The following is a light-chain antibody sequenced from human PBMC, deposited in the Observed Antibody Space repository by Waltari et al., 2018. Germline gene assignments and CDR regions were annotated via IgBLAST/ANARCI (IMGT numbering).Light chain of an antibody. CDR1: QTILKSSDNNNY. J-gene: IGKJ5*01. Sequence: DTVMTQSPDSLAVSLGERATINCKSSQTILKSSDNNNYLAWYQQKPGQPPKLLIYWACARGSGVPERFSGSGSGTDVTLTISSLQAEDVAVYYCQPVYSSPITFGEGTRLEIK. CDR2: WAC. V-gene: IGKV4-1*01. CDR3: QPVYSSPIT.